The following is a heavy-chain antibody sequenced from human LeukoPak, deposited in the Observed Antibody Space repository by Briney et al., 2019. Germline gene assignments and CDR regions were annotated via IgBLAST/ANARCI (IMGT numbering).Heavy chain of an antibody. Sequence: PGGSLRLSCAASGFTFSSYGMSWVRQAPGKGLEWVSAISGSGGSTYYADSVKGRFTISRDNSKNTLYLQMNSLRAEDTAVYYCAKDARGSYTGTYFDYWGQGTLVTVSS. J-gene: IGHJ4*02. CDR3: AKDARGSYTGTYFDY. CDR2: ISGSGGST. V-gene: IGHV3-23*01. CDR1: GFTFSSYG. D-gene: IGHD1-26*01.